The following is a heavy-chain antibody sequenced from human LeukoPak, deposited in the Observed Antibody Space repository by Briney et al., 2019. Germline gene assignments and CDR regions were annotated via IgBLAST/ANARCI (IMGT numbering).Heavy chain of an antibody. CDR2: INPNSGGT. J-gene: IGHJ5*02. CDR1: GYTFTVYY. CDR3: ARDSSRDAKFDP. D-gene: IGHD6-13*01. V-gene: IGHV1-2*02. Sequence: ASVTVSFTASGYTFTVYYMHWVRQAPGQGLEWMGWINPNSGGTNYAQKFQGRVTMTRDTSISTAYMELSRLRSDDTALYYCARDSSRDAKFDPWGQGTLVTVSS.